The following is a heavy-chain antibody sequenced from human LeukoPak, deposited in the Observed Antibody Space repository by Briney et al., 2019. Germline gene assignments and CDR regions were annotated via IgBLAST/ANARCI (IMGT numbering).Heavy chain of an antibody. CDR2: ISSSGSTI. J-gene: IGHJ6*03. D-gene: IGHD3-3*01. V-gene: IGHV3-11*01. Sequence: GGSLRLSCAASGFTFSDYYMSWIRQAPGKGLELVSYISSSGSTIYYADSVKGRFTISRDNAKNSLYLQMNSLRAEDTAVYYCARIPDDFWSGYYLNYYYYYMDVWGKGTTVTVSS. CDR1: GFTFSDYY. CDR3: ARIPDDFWSGYYLNYYYYYMDV.